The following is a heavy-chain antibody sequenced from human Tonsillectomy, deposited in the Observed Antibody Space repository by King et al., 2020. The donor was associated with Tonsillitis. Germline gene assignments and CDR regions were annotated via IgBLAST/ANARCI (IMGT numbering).Heavy chain of an antibody. CDR3: AKDMKGAAGYLDS. CDR2: ISWDGDNT. V-gene: IGHV3-43D*03. CDR1: GFTFDYYA. Sequence: VQLVESGGVAVQPGVSLRLSCAASGFTFDYYAMHWVRQAPGKGLEWVSLISWDGDNTYYADSVKGRFTISRDNSKNSLYLQMNSLRAEDTALYYCAKDMKGAAGYLDSWGQGTQVTVSS. J-gene: IGHJ4*02. D-gene: IGHD6-13*01.